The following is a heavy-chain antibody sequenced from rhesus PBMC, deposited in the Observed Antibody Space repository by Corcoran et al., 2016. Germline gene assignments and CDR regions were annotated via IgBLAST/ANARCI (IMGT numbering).Heavy chain of an antibody. CDR1: GDSVSSGYG. V-gene: IGHV4-127*01. CDR3: ARRLWGFDY. Sequence: QVQLQESGPGLLKPSETLSLTCAVSGDSVSSGYGWTWIRQPPGKGLEWIGQLGGDSAGTNYNPSLKSRVTISKDTSKNQFSLQMNSMTAADTAVYYCARRLWGFDYWGQGLLVTVSS. J-gene: IGHJ4*01. CDR2: LGGDSAGT. D-gene: IGHD7-45*01.